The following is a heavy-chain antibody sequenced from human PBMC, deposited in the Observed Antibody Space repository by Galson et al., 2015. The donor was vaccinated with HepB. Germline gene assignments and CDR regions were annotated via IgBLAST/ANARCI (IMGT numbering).Heavy chain of an antibody. J-gene: IGHJ4*02. D-gene: IGHD1-26*01. CDR3: AKGEKWELNFDY. Sequence: SLRLSCAASGFTFSSYAMSWVRQAPGKGLEWVPAISGSGGSTYYADSVKGRFTISRDNSKNTLYLQMNSLRAEDTAVYYCAKGEKWELNFDYWGQGTLVTVSS. CDR2: ISGSGGST. CDR1: GFTFSSYA. V-gene: IGHV3-23*01.